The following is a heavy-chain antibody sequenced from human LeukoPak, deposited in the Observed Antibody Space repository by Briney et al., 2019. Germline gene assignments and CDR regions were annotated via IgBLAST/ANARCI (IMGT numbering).Heavy chain of an antibody. CDR1: GYSISSGYY. V-gene: IGHV4-38-2*02. CDR3: ARVKGGSGSYYTNWFDP. D-gene: IGHD3-10*01. CDR2: IYYSGST. J-gene: IGHJ5*02. Sequence: PSETLSLTCTVSGYSISSGYYWGWIRQPPGKGLEWIGSIYYSGSTYYNPSLKSRVTISVDTSKNQFSLKLSSVTAADTAVYYCARVKGGSGSYYTNWFDPWGQGTLVTVSS.